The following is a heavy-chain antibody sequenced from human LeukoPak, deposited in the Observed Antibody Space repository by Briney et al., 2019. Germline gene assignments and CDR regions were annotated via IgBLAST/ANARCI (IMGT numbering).Heavy chain of an antibody. CDR1: GLTSNNYA. CDR3: AKGVVVAPDVTPFDY. Sequence: GRSLRLSCAVSGLTSNNYATRCVRHAPGNWLEWLAGVSGRGTSKYYADSVKGRFTISRDNSKNTLYLQMNSLRAEATAVYYCAKGVVVAPDVTPFDYWGQGTLVTVSS. CDR2: VSGRGTSK. J-gene: IGHJ4*02. D-gene: IGHD2-2*01. V-gene: IGHV3-23*01.